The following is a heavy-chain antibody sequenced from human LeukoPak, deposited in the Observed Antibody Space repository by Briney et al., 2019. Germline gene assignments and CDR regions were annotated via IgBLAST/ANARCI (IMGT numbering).Heavy chain of an antibody. V-gene: IGHV1-18*01. CDR2: ISGYNGNT. J-gene: IGHJ6*03. D-gene: IGHD1-14*01. Sequence: ASVKVSCKASTYTFTRYGISWVRQAPGQGLEWMGWISGYNGNTNYAQKFLGRVSMTADTATSTAYMELRSLTSDDTAMYYCARGVAGVYFYYYMDVWGKGTTVTVSS. CDR3: ARGVAGVYFYYYMDV. CDR1: TYTFTRYG.